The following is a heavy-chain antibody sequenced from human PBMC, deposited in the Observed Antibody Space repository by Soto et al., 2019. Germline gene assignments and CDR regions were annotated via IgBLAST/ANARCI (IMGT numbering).Heavy chain of an antibody. Sequence: EVQLVESGGGLVQPGRSLRLSCAASGFTFDDYAMHWVRQAPGKGLEWVSGISWNSGSIGYADSVKGRFTISRDNAKNYLYLQMNSLRAEDTALYYCAKGLYSSSCYCPAQHWGQGTLVTVSS. J-gene: IGHJ1*01. V-gene: IGHV3-9*01. CDR2: ISWNSGSI. CDR3: AKGLYSSSCYCPAQH. CDR1: GFTFDDYA. D-gene: IGHD6-13*01.